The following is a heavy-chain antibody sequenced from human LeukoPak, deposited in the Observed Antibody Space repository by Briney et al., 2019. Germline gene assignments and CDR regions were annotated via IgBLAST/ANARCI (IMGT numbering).Heavy chain of an antibody. D-gene: IGHD2-15*01. J-gene: IGHJ4*01. CDR1: GFSFRKYF. Sequence: GGSLRLSCAASGFSFRKYFMSWARQAPGKGLEWVATISNDASATTYGDSVWGRVTISRDNAQNSVFLQMHSLRAGDTAVYYCASSFTPYYYDVCGHGILVTVSS. CDR3: ASSFTPYYYDV. CDR2: ISNDASAT. V-gene: IGHV3-7*01.